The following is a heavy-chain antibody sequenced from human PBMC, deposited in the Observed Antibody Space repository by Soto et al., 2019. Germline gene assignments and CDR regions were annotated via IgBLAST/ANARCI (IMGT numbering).Heavy chain of an antibody. D-gene: IGHD3-9*01. V-gene: IGHV3-7*03. Sequence: GSLRLSCEASGFTFINFLMTWVRQAPGKGLEWGAMIKEDGNEKFYVDSVKGRFTISRDNAKNSLFLQMNNLRAEDTAVYYCVRYSGYDVLTGYQHFDYWGQGTLVTVSS. CDR2: IKEDGNEK. J-gene: IGHJ4*02. CDR1: GFTFINFL. CDR3: VRYSGYDVLTGYQHFDY.